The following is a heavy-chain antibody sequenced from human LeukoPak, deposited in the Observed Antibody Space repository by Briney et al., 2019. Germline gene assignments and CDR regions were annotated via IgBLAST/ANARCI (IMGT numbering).Heavy chain of an antibody. Sequence: ASVKVSCKASGYTFTGYHIHWVRQAPGQGLEWMGWINPNSGGTNYAQEFQGRVTMTRDTSISTAYIELNSLRSDDTAVYYCARGYCTGGSCSGAWFDPWGQGTLVTVSS. CDR2: INPNSGGT. CDR3: ARGYCTGGSCSGAWFDP. CDR1: GYTFTGYH. V-gene: IGHV1-2*02. D-gene: IGHD2-15*01. J-gene: IGHJ5*02.